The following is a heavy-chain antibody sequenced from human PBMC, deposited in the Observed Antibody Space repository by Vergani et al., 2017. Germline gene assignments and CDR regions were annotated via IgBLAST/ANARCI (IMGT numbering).Heavy chain of an antibody. J-gene: IGHJ4*02. V-gene: IGHV4-61*10. CDR3: ARAHYYDSSGYEGVDY. CDR1: GGSVSSGSYY. Sequence: QVQLQESGPGLVKPSETLSITCTVSGGSVSSGSYYWSWIRQPAGKGLEWIGYIYYSGSTNYNPPLKSRVTISVDTSKNQFSLKLSSVTAADTAVYYCARAHYYDSSGYEGVDYWGQGTLVTVSS. CDR2: IYYSGST. D-gene: IGHD3-22*01.